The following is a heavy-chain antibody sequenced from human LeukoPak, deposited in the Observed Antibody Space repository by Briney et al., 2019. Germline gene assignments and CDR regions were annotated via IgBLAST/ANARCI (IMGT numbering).Heavy chain of an antibody. D-gene: IGHD4-23*01. V-gene: IGHV4-30-4*07. J-gene: IGHJ4*02. CDR2: IYYSGST. CDR3: ARVVYGGNLIDY. Sequence: SETLSLTCAVSGGSISSGGYSWSWIRQPPGKGLEWIGYIYYSGSTYYNPSLKSRVTISVDTSKNQFSLKLSSVTAADTAVYYCARVVYGGNLIDYWGQGTLVTVSS. CDR1: GGSISSGGYS.